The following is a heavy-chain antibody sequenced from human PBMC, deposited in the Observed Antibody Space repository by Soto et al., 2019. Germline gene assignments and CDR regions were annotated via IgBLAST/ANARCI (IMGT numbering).Heavy chain of an antibody. V-gene: IGHV3-30-3*01. J-gene: IGHJ5*02. CDR2: ISYDGSNK. CDR1: GFTFSSYA. CDR3: ARDYLFGGGLETDP. Sequence: GGSLRLSCAASGFTFSSYAMHWVRQAPGKGLEWVAVISYDGSNKYYADSVKGRFTISRDNSKNTLYLQMNSLRAEDTAVYYCARDYLFGGGLETDPWGQGTLVTVSS. D-gene: IGHD3-3*01.